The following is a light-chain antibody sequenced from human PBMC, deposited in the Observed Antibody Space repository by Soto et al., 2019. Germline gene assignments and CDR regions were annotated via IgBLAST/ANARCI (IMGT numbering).Light chain of an antibody. CDR2: GAS. CDR1: QSVSSY. Sequence: EIVMTQSPATLSVSPGERATLSCRASQSVSSYLAWYQQKPGQAPRLLMYGASTRATGIPARFSGSGSGTEFTLTISSLQSEDFAVYYCQQYNNWPYTFGQGTKLEIK. CDR3: QQYNNWPYT. V-gene: IGKV3-15*01. J-gene: IGKJ2*01.